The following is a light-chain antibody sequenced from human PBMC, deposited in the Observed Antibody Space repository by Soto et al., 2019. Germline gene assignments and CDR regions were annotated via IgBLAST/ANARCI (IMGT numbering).Light chain of an antibody. Sequence: EIVMTQSPATLSLSPGETATLSCRASLRLSTNLAWYQQRPGQAPRLLIYGASTRATGIPARFSGGGSGTEFTLTISSLQSEDFAVYYCQQYYNWPRTFGQGTKVDI. J-gene: IGKJ1*01. CDR3: QQYYNWPRT. CDR1: LRLSTN. CDR2: GAS. V-gene: IGKV3D-15*01.